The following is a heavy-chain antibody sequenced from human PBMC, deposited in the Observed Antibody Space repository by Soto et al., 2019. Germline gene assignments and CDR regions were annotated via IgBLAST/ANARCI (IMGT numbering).Heavy chain of an antibody. CDR2: VYYSGSS. CDR3: AKLSCTSSTCYFPGWFDP. J-gene: IGHJ5*02. V-gene: IGHV4-31*03. CDR1: GDSISGGASF. D-gene: IGHD2-2*01. Sequence: QVQLQESGPGLVKPSETLSLTCTVSGDSISGGASFWSWIRQPPGKGLEGIANVYYSGSSYYNPSLKSRLTISVDTTNNQFSLQLKSMTAADTAVYYCAKLSCTSSTCYFPGWFDPWGQGTLVTVSS.